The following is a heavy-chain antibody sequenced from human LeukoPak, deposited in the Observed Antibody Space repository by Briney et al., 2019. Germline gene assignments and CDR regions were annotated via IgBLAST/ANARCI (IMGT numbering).Heavy chain of an antibody. J-gene: IGHJ6*02. D-gene: IGHD3-10*01. CDR2: ISSSSSYI. CDR3: ARYLTMVWGVPNYGMDV. V-gene: IGHV3-21*01. Sequence: GGSLRLSCAASGFTFSSYSMNWVRQAPGKGLEWVSSISSSSSYIYYADSVKGRFTISRDNAKNSLYLQMNSLRAEDTAVYYCARYLTMVWGVPNYGMDVWGQGTTATVSS. CDR1: GFTFSSYS.